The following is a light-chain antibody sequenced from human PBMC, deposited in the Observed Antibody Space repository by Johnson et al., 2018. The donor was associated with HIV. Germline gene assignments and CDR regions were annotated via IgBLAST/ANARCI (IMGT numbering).Light chain of an antibody. J-gene: IGLJ1*01. V-gene: IGLV1-51*02. CDR3: GTWYSSLRVYV. CDR2: ENN. Sequence: SVLTQPPSVSAAPGQKVTISCSGSSSNIGNNYVSWYQQLPGTAPKLLIYENNKRPSGIPDRFSGSKSGTSATLGIPGLQQGDEADYYCGTWYSSLRVYVFGTGTKVTVL. CDR1: SSNIGNNY.